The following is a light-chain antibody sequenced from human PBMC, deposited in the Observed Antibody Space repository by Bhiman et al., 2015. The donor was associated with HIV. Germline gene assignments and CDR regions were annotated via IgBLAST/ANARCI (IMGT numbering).Light chain of an antibody. CDR2: DVT. CDR3: SSYTTSSTWV. J-gene: IGLJ3*02. CDR1: SSDVGGYKY. V-gene: IGLV2-14*03. Sequence: QSALTQPASLSGSPGQSITISCTGTSSDVGGYKYVSWYQQHPGKVPKLLIYDVTERPSGVSTRFSGSKSGNTASLTISGLQADDEADYYCSSYTTSSTWVFGGGTNLTVL.